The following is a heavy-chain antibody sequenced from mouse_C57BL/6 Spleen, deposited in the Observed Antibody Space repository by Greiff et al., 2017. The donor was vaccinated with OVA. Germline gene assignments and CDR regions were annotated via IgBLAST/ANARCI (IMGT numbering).Heavy chain of an antibody. CDR1: GYTFTDYE. J-gene: IGHJ2*01. V-gene: IGHV1-15*01. Sequence: QVQLQQSGAELVRPGASVTLSCKASGYTFTDYEMHWVKQTPVHGLEWIGAIDPETGGTAYNQKFKGKATLTADKSSSTAYMELRSLTSEDSAVYYCTRRAQAYYLDYWGQGTTLTVSS. CDR3: TRRAQAYYLDY. CDR2: IDPETGGT. D-gene: IGHD3-2*02.